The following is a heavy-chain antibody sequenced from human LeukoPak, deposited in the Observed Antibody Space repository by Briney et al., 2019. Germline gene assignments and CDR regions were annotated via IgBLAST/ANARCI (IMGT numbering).Heavy chain of an antibody. D-gene: IGHD2-15*01. V-gene: IGHV4-39*01. CDR3: ARHISSNCSGGSCPYYYYYYYMDV. Sequence: SETLSLTCTVSGGSISSSSYYWGWLRQPPGKGLEWIGSIYYSGSTYYNPSLKSRVTISVHTSKNQFSLKLSSVTAADTAVYYCARHISSNCSGGSCPYYYYYYYMDVWGKGTTVTVSS. CDR1: GGSISSSSYY. CDR2: IYYSGST. J-gene: IGHJ6*03.